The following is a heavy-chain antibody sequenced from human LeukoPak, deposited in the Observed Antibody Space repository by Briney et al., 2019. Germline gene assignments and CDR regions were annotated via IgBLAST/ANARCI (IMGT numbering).Heavy chain of an antibody. D-gene: IGHD1-1*01. V-gene: IGHV3-7*03. CDR3: ARDALDKDFDY. Sequence: PGGSLRLSCAASGFTFSNYWMSWGRQAPGKGLEWVANIKQDGSEKYYVDSVKGRFTISRDNAKNSLYLQMNSLRAEDTAVYYCARDALDKDFDYWGQGTLVTVSS. CDR2: IKQDGSEK. CDR1: GFTFSNYW. J-gene: IGHJ4*02.